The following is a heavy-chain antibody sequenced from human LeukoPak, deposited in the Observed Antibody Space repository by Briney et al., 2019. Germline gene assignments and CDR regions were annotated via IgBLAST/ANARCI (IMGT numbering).Heavy chain of an antibody. V-gene: IGHV3-7*03. CDR2: IKLDGSEK. Sequence: PGGSLRLSCVASGFTFGKYWMSWVRQAPGKGLEWVAHIKLDGSEKNYVDSVKGRFTISRDNTKNSLYLQMNSLRAEDTAVFYCARDQYDTWSRRGNFDSWGQGTLVTVSS. J-gene: IGHJ4*02. CDR3: ARDQYDTWSRRGNFDS. CDR1: GFTFGKYW. D-gene: IGHD3-3*01.